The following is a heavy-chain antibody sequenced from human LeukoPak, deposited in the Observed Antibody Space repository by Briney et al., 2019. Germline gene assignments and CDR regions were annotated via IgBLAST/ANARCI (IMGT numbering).Heavy chain of an antibody. CDR1: GFPFIVFS. D-gene: IGHD5-24*01. Sequence: GGSLRLSCEASGFPFIVFSMNWVRQAPGKGLEWVALIYQYGARTFYADSVNGRFTFSRDDSKNTVYLKMSSLGVEDTAVYYFAKDSIDDGYNSVDHWGQGTLVTVSS. J-gene: IGHJ4*02. CDR2: IYQYGART. V-gene: IGHV3-23*01. CDR3: AKDSIDDGYNSVDH.